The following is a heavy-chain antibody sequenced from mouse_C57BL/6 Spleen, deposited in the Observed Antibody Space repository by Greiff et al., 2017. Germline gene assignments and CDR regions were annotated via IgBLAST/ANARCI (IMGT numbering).Heavy chain of an antibody. Sequence: VKLQESGAELVRPGTSVKVSCKASGYAFTNYLIEWVKQRPGQGLEWIGVINPGSGGTNYNETFKGKATLTADKSSSTAYMQLSSLTSEDSAVYLCARTSNYVYFDVWGIGTTVTVSS. J-gene: IGHJ1*03. CDR2: INPGSGGT. D-gene: IGHD2-5*01. CDR1: GYAFTNYL. V-gene: IGHV1-54*01. CDR3: ARTSNYVYFDV.